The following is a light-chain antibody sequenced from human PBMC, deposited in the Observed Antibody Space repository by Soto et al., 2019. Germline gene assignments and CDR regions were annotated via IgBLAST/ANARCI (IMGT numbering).Light chain of an antibody. CDR3: QQNHQWPRT. Sequence: IEVSQSPAFLSVSPAERVILSCRASQNIDGNLAWYQHRPGQAPRLLIYRASTRATGIPARFSGSGSGTNFTLTSNNLQSEDSAVYYCQQNHQWPRTFGRGTKVEIK. J-gene: IGKJ1*01. CDR1: QNIDGN. CDR2: RAS. V-gene: IGKV3-15*01.